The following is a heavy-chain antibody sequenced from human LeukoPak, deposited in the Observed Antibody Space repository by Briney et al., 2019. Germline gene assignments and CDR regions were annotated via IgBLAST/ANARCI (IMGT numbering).Heavy chain of an antibody. CDR3: ARMGPPLRGVRYYYYMDV. Sequence: PSETLSLTCNVSGGSISSYYWSWIRQPPGKGLEGIGYIYYSGSTNYNPSLKSRVTISVHTSKNQFSLKLTSVTAEDTAVYYCARMGPPLRGVRYYYYMDVWGKGTTVTVSS. CDR1: GGSISSYY. V-gene: IGHV4-59*01. J-gene: IGHJ6*03. D-gene: IGHD3-10*01. CDR2: IYYSGST.